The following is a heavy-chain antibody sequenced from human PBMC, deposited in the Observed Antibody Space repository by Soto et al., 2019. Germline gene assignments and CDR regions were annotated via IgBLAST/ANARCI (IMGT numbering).Heavy chain of an antibody. D-gene: IGHD3-10*01. CDR2: ISSSSSTI. Sequence: LRLSCAASGFTFSSYSMNWVRQAPGKGLEWVSYISSSSSTIYYADSVKGRFTISRDNAKNSLYLQMNSLRDEDTAVYYCARGLPLWFGELPRGSWFGPWGQGTLVTVSS. J-gene: IGHJ5*02. CDR3: ARGLPLWFGELPRGSWFGP. CDR1: GFTFSSYS. V-gene: IGHV3-48*02.